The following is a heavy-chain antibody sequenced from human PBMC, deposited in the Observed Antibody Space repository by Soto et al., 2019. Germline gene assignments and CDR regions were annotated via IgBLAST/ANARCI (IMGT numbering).Heavy chain of an antibody. V-gene: IGHV4-31*03. CDR1: GGSISSGGYY. CDR2: IYYSGST. D-gene: IGHD3-22*01. CDR3: ARDRDSSLGNWFDP. J-gene: IGHJ5*02. Sequence: SETLSLTCTVSGGSISSGGYYRSWIRQHPGKGLEWIGYIYYSGSTYYNPSLKSRVTISVDTSKNQFSLKLSSVTAADTAVYYCARDRDSSLGNWFDPWGQGTLVTVS.